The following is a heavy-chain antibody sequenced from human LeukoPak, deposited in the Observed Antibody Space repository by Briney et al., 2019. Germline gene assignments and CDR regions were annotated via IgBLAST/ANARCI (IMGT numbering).Heavy chain of an antibody. J-gene: IGHJ4*02. D-gene: IGHD1-26*01. CDR3: AKDNYGSYDY. V-gene: IGHV1-2*02. CDR2: INPNSGAT. Sequence: ASVKVSCKASGYTFSGHYMHWVRQAPGQGLEWMGWINPNSGATNYAQKFQGRVTMTRGTSISTAYMELSSLRSDDTAVFYCAKDNYGSYDYWGQGALVTVSS. CDR1: GYTFSGHY.